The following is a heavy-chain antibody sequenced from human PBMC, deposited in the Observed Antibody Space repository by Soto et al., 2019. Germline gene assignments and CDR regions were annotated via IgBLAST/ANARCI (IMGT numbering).Heavy chain of an antibody. CDR1: GFTFSSYG. V-gene: IGHV3-30*18. CDR3: AKVGGGYSSGTYHYYGMDV. Sequence: PGGSLRLSCAASGFTFSSYGMHWVRQAPGKGLEWVAVISYDGSNKYYADSVKGRFTISRDNSKNTLYLQMNSLRAEDTAVYYCAKVGGGYSSGTYHYYGMDVWGQGTTVTVSS. D-gene: IGHD6-19*01. J-gene: IGHJ6*02. CDR2: ISYDGSNK.